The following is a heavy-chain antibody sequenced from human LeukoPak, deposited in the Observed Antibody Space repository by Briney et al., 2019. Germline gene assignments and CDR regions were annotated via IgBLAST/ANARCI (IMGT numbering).Heavy chain of an antibody. J-gene: IGHJ4*02. CDR2: INPNSGGT. V-gene: IGHV1-2*02. CDR1: GYTFTDYF. D-gene: IGHD5-12*01. Sequence: VASVKVSCKASGYTFTDYFMHWVRQAPGQGLEWMGWINPNSGGTNFAQKFQGGVTMTRDTSISTAYMELSSLTSDDTAVYYCARGRFSGYGADWGQGTLVTVSS. CDR3: ARGRFSGYGAD.